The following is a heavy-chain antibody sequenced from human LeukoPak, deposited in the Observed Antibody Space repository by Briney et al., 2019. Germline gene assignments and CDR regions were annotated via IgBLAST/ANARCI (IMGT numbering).Heavy chain of an antibody. J-gene: IGHJ5*02. D-gene: IGHD3-22*01. V-gene: IGHV4-31*03. Sequence: SETLSLTCTVAGGSISSGGYYWNWIRQYPGKGLEWIGYIHSSGSTYHNPSLKSRVTISVDTSKNQFSLKLSSVTAADTAVYYCARGITMIVVVTYNWFDPWGQGTLVTVSS. CDR3: ARGITMIVVVTYNWFDP. CDR1: GGSISSGGYY. CDR2: IHSSGST.